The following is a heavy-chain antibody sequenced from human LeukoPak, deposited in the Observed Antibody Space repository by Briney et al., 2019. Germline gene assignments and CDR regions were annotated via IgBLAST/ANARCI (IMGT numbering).Heavy chain of an antibody. D-gene: IGHD2-8*01. V-gene: IGHV4-59*08. J-gene: IGHJ4*02. CDR1: GGSISSYY. Sequence: SETLSLTCTVSGGSISSYYWSWIRQPPGKGLEWIGYIYYSGSTNYNPSLKSRVTISLDTSRSQFSLKLTSVTAADTAVYYCARHSEVYAPLDYWGQGTLVTVSS. CDR2: IYYSGST. CDR3: ARHSEVYAPLDY.